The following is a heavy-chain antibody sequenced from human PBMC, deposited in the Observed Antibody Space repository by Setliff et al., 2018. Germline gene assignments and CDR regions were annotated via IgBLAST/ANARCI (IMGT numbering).Heavy chain of an antibody. Sequence: GESLKISCKASEYSFTTYWIGWVRQMPGKGLEWMGIIYPGDSDTRYSPSFRGQVTISADKSINTAYLQWSSLKASDTAMYYCARRNTAMVYGFDIWGQGTMVTVSS. J-gene: IGHJ3*02. V-gene: IGHV5-51*01. CDR1: EYSFTTYW. CDR2: IYPGDSDT. CDR3: ARRNTAMVYGFDI. D-gene: IGHD5-18*01.